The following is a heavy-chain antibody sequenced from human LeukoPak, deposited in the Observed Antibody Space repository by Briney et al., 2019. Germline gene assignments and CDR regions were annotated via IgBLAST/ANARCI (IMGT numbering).Heavy chain of an antibody. J-gene: IGHJ4*02. CDR1: GFTLHDYA. Sequence: GGSLRLSCAASGFTLHDYAMHWVRHAPGKGLEWVSGISWNSGSIGYADSVRGRFTISRDNAKNSLYLQMNSLRADDTALYYCAKDRRAVAGTGGTDYWGQGTLVTVSS. CDR3: AKDRRAVAGTGGTDY. D-gene: IGHD6-19*01. CDR2: ISWNSGSI. V-gene: IGHV3-9*01.